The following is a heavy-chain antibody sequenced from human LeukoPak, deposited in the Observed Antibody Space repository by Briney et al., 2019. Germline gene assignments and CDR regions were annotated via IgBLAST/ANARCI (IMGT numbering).Heavy chain of an antibody. J-gene: IGHJ6*03. CDR3: ARGDYSLSSYYYYYMDV. V-gene: IGHV4-59*01. CDR1: GGSISSYY. D-gene: IGHD4-11*01. CDR2: IYYSGST. Sequence: SETLSLTCTVSGGSISSYYWSWIRQPPGKGLEWIGYIYYSGSTNYNPSLKSRVTISVDTSKNQFSLKLSSVTAADTAVYYCARGDYSLSSYYYYYMDVWGKRTTVTVSS.